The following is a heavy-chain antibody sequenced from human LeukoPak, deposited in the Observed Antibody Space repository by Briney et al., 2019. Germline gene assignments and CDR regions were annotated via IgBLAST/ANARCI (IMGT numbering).Heavy chain of an antibody. Sequence: ASVKVSCKASGYTFTSYGISWVRQAPGQGLEWMGWISAYNGNTNYAQKLQGRVTMTTDTSTSTAYMELRSLRFDDTAVYYCARVKLAVAGTRWFDPWGQGTLVTVSS. J-gene: IGHJ5*02. V-gene: IGHV1-18*01. CDR1: GYTFTSYG. D-gene: IGHD6-19*01. CDR3: ARVKLAVAGTRWFDP. CDR2: ISAYNGNT.